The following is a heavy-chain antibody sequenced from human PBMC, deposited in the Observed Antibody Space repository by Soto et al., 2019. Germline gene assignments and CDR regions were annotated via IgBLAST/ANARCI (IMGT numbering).Heavy chain of an antibody. CDR3: AKDPPSYDYVWGSYRSRQIDY. V-gene: IGHV3-23*01. J-gene: IGHJ4*02. CDR2: ISGSGGST. D-gene: IGHD3-16*02. Sequence: GGSLRLSCAASGLTFRSYWMHWVRQAPGKGLEWVSAISGSGGSTYYADSVKGRFTISRDNSKNTLYLQMNSLRAEDTAVYYCAKDPPSYDYVWGSYRSRQIDYWGQGTLVTVSS. CDR1: GLTFRSYW.